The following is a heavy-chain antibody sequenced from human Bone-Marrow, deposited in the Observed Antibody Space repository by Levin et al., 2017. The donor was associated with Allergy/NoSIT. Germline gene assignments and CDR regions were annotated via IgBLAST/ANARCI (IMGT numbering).Heavy chain of an antibody. V-gene: IGHV3-53*01. CDR1: GFTVGNNY. CDR3: AGVPGVL. Sequence: GGSLRLSCAASGFTVGNNYMSWVRQAPGKGLEWVSFIYSGGKTYYADSAKGGFTISRDSSKNTLYFHMNSLRVEDTAIYYCAGVPGVLWGQGTLVTVSS. CDR2: IYSGGKT. D-gene: IGHD2-8*01. J-gene: IGHJ4*02.